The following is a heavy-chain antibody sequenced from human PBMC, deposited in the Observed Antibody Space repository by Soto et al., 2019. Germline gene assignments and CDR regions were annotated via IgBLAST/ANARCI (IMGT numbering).Heavy chain of an antibody. Sequence: QVQLQESGPGLVKPSQTLSLTCTVSGGSISSGGYYWSWIRQHPGKGLEWIGYIYYSGSTYYNPSLKSRVTISVDTSKNQFSLKLSSVTAADTAVYYCASVRLGELSLYRVDYWGQGTLVTVSS. CDR2: IYYSGST. V-gene: IGHV4-31*03. J-gene: IGHJ4*02. CDR3: ASVRLGELSLYRVDY. CDR1: GGSISSGGYY. D-gene: IGHD3-16*02.